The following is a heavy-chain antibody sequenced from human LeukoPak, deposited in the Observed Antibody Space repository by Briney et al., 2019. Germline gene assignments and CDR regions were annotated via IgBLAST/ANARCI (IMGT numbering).Heavy chain of an antibody. Sequence: GGSLRLSCAASGFTFSSYAMSWVRQAPGKGLEWVSAISGSGGSTYYADSVKGRFTISRDNSKNTLYLQMNSLRAEDTAVYYCAKDPDVVVVPAAIWFDPWGQGTLVTVSS. D-gene: IGHD2-2*01. CDR3: AKDPDVVVVPAAIWFDP. CDR1: GFTFSSYA. CDR2: ISGSGGST. J-gene: IGHJ5*02. V-gene: IGHV3-23*01.